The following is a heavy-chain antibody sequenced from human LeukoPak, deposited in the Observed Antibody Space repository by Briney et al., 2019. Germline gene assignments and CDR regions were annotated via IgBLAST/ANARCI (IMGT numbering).Heavy chain of an antibody. CDR1: GYTFTGYY. J-gene: IGHJ6*03. CDR3: ARTVRDSSSWYYYYYYMDV. Sequence: GASVKVSCKASGYTFTGYYMHWVRQAPGQGLEWMGWINPNSGGTNYAQKFQGRVTVTRDTSISTAYMELSRLRSDDTAVYYCARTVRDSSSWYYYYYYMDVWGKGTTVTISS. D-gene: IGHD6-13*01. V-gene: IGHV1-2*02. CDR2: INPNSGGT.